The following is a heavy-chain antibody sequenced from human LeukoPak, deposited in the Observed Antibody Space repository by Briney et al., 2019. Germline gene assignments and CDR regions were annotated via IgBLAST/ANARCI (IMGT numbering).Heavy chain of an antibody. Sequence: KPGGSLRLSCAASGFTFSSYTMNWVRQAPGKGLEWVSSISSTGTCIYYADSVKGRFTISRDNAKNSLYLQMNSLRAEDTAVYYCASSSSSFPYFDYWGQGTLVTVSS. V-gene: IGHV3-21*01. J-gene: IGHJ4*02. CDR2: ISSTGTCI. CDR1: GFTFSSYT. D-gene: IGHD6-6*01. CDR3: ASSSSSFPYFDY.